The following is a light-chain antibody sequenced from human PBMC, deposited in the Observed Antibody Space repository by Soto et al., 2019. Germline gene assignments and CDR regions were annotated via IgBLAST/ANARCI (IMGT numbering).Light chain of an antibody. Sequence: DIQMTQSPSSLSASVGDRVTITCRASQNIKTFLNWYQQKPGKAPKLLIYAASSLQRGVPSRFRGTGSGTDFTLTISNLQPEDFATYFCQESYTTLTWTFGQGTKVDI. V-gene: IGKV1-39*01. CDR2: AAS. J-gene: IGKJ1*01. CDR3: QESYTTLTWT. CDR1: QNIKTF.